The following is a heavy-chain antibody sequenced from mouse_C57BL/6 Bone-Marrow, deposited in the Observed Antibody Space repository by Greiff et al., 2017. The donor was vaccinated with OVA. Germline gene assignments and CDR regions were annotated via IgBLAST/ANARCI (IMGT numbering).Heavy chain of an antibody. Sequence: EVQLVESGGDLVKPGGSLKLSCAASGFTFSSYGMSWVRQTPDKRLEWVATISSGGSYTYYPDSVKGRFTISRDKAKNTLYLQMSSLKSEDTAMYYCARLGFVAYWGQGTLVTVSA. CDR3: ARLGFVAY. J-gene: IGHJ3*01. CDR1: GFTFSSYG. D-gene: IGHD2-2*01. CDR2: ISSGGSYT. V-gene: IGHV5-6*01.